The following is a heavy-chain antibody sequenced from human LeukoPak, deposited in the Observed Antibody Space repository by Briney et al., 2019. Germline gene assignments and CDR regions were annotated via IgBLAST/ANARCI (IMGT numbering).Heavy chain of an antibody. CDR3: ARGSSIAAAGTDDY. Sequence: SETLSLTCAVYGGSFSGYYWSWIRQPPGKGLEWIGEINHSGSTNYNPPLKSRVTISVDTSKNQFSLKLSSVTAADTAVYYCARGSSIAAAGTDDYWGQGTLVTVSS. V-gene: IGHV4-34*01. CDR1: GGSFSGYY. J-gene: IGHJ4*02. CDR2: INHSGST. D-gene: IGHD6-13*01.